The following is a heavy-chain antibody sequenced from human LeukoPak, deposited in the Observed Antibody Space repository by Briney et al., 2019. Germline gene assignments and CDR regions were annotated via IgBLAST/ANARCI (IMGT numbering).Heavy chain of an antibody. D-gene: IGHD6-19*01. J-gene: IGHJ4*02. CDR2: INHSGST. Sequence: PSETLSLTCAVYGGSFSGYYWSWIRQPPGKGLEWIGEINHSGSTNYNPSLKSRVTISVDTSKNQFSLKLSSVTAADTAVYYCARDAPGRAVAGNDDWGQGTLVTVSS. V-gene: IGHV4-34*01. CDR1: GGSFSGYY. CDR3: ARDAPGRAVAGNDD.